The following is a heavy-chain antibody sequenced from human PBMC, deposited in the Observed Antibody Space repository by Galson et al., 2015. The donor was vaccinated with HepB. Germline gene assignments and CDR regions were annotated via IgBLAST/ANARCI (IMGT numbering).Heavy chain of an antibody. V-gene: IGHV3-30*03. CDR3: ARRISLVRGIITRPDYYYGMDV. J-gene: IGHJ6*02. Sequence: SLRLSCAASGFTFSNYGMHWVRQAPGKGLEWVAVISYDGSNKYYADSVKGRFTISRDNDKNSLYLQMDNLRVGDTAVYYCARRISLVRGIITRPDYYYGMDVWGQGTTVTVAS. D-gene: IGHD3-10*01. CDR1: GFTFSNYG. CDR2: ISYDGSNK.